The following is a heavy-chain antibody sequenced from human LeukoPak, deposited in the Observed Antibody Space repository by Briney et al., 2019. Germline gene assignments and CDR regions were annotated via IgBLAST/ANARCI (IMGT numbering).Heavy chain of an antibody. V-gene: IGHV1-46*01. CDR3: ARIRDGYNDAYDI. Sequence: GASVKVSCKASGYTITNNYMHWVRQAPGQGLEWMGLINPGGDNANYAQNFQGRVTMTRDTSASTVYMELSSLRSEDTAIYYCARIRDGYNDAYDIWGQGTVVTVPS. CDR1: GYTITNNY. D-gene: IGHD5-24*01. J-gene: IGHJ3*02. CDR2: INPGGDNA.